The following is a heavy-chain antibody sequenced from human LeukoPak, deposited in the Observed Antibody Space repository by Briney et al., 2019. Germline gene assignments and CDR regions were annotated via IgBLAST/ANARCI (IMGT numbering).Heavy chain of an antibody. CDR2: IYPGDSDT. CDR1: GYSFTSYW. Sequence: GESLKISCKGSGYSFTSYWLGRVRQMPGKGLEWKGIIYPGDSDTRYSPSFQGQVTISADKSISTAYLQWSSLKASDTAMYYCARPRGYSGYDWGFDYWGQGTLVTVSS. D-gene: IGHD5-12*01. CDR3: ARPRGYSGYDWGFDY. J-gene: IGHJ4*02. V-gene: IGHV5-51*01.